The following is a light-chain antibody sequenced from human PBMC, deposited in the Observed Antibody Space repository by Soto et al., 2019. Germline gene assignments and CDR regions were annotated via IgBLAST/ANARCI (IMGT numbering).Light chain of an antibody. CDR3: QQYGSSPPVT. Sequence: EIVLTQSPGTLSLSPGKRATLSCRVSQSVSSSYLAWYQQKPGQAPRLLIYGASGRATGIPDRFSGSGSGTDFTLTISRLEPEDFAVYYCQQYGSSPPVTFGQGTRLEIK. V-gene: IGKV3-20*01. CDR1: QSVSSSY. J-gene: IGKJ5*01. CDR2: GAS.